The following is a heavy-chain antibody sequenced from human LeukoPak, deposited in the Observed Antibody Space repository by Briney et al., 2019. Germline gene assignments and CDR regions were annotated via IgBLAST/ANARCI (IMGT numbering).Heavy chain of an antibody. CDR1: GGSFSGYY. CDR3: ARGIYYDSSGYYYSGSYYYYGMDV. V-gene: IGHV4-34*01. CDR2: INHSGST. D-gene: IGHD3-22*01. J-gene: IGHJ6*02. Sequence: SETLSLTCAVYGGSFSGYYWSWIRQPPGKGLEWIGEINHSGSTNYNPSLKSRVTISVDTSKNQFSLKLSSVTAADTAVYYCARGIYYDSSGYYYSGSYYYYGMDVWGQGTTVTVSS.